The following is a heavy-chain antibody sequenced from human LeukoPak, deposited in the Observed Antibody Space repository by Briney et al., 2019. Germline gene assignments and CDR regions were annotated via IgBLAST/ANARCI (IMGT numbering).Heavy chain of an antibody. CDR2: IHYSGST. CDR3: ARDAIDSNYFDF. V-gene: IGHV4-31*03. CDR1: GGSISSGGYY. D-gene: IGHD4-11*01. Sequence: SETLSLTCTVSGGSISSGGYYWSWIRQHPGKGPEWIGYIHYSGSTYYNPSLNSRVTISVDRSANHFSLKVSSVTAADTAVYYCARDAIDSNYFDFWGQGTLVTVSS. J-gene: IGHJ4*02.